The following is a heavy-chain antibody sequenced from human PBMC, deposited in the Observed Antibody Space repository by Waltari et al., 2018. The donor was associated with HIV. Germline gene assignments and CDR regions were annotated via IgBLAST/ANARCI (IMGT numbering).Heavy chain of an antibody. Sequence: QLQLQESGPGLVKPSETLSLTCTVSGGSISSSSYYWGWIRQPPGEGLEWIGSIYYSGETYYSPPRNSRVTISVDTSKNQFSRKLSSVTAADTAVYYCARVTSGYYYDSSGYSDYWGQGTLVTVSS. J-gene: IGHJ4*02. D-gene: IGHD3-22*01. CDR1: GGSISSSSYY. CDR3: ARVTSGYYYDSSGYSDY. V-gene: IGHV4-39*01. CDR2: IYYSGET.